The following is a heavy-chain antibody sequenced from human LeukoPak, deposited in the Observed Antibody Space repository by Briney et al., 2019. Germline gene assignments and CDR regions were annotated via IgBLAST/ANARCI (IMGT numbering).Heavy chain of an antibody. CDR3: TRDTSSSWPTTIDY. CDR1: GFTFGDYA. J-gene: IGHJ4*02. Sequence: GGSLRLSCTASGFTFGDYAMNWVRQAPGKGLEWVGFIRSKAYGGTTEYAASVRGRFTISRDDSRSIAYLQMNSLKTEDTAVYYCTRDTSSSWPTTIDYWGQGTLVTVSS. CDR2: IRSKAYGGTT. V-gene: IGHV3-49*04. D-gene: IGHD6-13*01.